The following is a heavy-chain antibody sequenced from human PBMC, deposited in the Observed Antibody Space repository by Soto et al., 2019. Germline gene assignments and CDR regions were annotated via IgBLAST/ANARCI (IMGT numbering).Heavy chain of an antibody. CDR3: ARWTYRSGWDDALDI. CDR1: GVSINAYY. D-gene: IGHD6-19*01. Sequence: QVQLQESGPGLLKPSETLSLTCTVSGVSINAYYWSWIRQPPGKGLEWIGYIYYTGSTTYDPSLKSRVTISVDRSNNQFSLKLSSVTAADTAVYYCARWTYRSGWDDALDIWGQGTTVTVSS. CDR2: IYYTGST. V-gene: IGHV4-59*08. J-gene: IGHJ3*02.